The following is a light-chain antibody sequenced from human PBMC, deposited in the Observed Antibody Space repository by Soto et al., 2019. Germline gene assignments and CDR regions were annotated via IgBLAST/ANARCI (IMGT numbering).Light chain of an antibody. V-gene: IGKV3-15*01. J-gene: IGKJ1*01. CDR1: QTINNN. CDR2: GAS. CDR3: QQYDRSPWT. Sequence: VMTQAPATLSVSPGERATLSCRASQTINNNVAWYQLKDGQVPRLVIYGASTRATDIPARFSGSGSGTDFTLTISRLEPEDFAVYYCQQYDRSPWTFGQGTKVDIK.